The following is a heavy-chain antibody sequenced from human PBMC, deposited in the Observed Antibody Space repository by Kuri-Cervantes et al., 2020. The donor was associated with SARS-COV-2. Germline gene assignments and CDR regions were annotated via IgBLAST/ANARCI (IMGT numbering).Heavy chain of an antibody. CDR2: TYTGGSS. D-gene: IGHD6-19*01. CDR3: ARDPSTGWPRYFYGMDV. V-gene: IGHV3-53*01. Sequence: GGSLRLSCVVSGFTVSTNYMSWVRQAPGKGPEWVSVTYTGGSSHYADSVWGRFTISRDKSKNTLYLQMNSLRVEDTAVYYCARDPSTGWPRYFYGMDVWGQGTTVTVSS. J-gene: IGHJ6*02. CDR1: GFTVSTNY.